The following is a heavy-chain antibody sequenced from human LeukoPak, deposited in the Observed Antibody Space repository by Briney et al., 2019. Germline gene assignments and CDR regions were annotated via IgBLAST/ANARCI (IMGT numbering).Heavy chain of an antibody. CDR2: ITNSGNSK. J-gene: IGHJ4*02. Sequence: GGSLRLSCAASEFTFSSYSMNWVRQAPGKGLEWVSYITNSGNSKSYADSVKGRFTISRDNAKNSLYLQMNSLRAEDTALYHCAKDVGRLERNPDYWGQGTLVTVSS. CDR3: AKDVGRLERNPDY. V-gene: IGHV3-48*04. CDR1: EFTFSSYS. D-gene: IGHD1-1*01.